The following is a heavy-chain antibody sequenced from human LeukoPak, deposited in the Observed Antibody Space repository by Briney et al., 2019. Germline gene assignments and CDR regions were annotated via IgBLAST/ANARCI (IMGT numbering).Heavy chain of an antibody. V-gene: IGHV3-7*01. CDR1: GFSFSSFW. J-gene: IGHJ5*02. CDR3: ARDFADGYVDVLPAPVS. CDR2: IKQDGTEK. D-gene: IGHD2-8*02. Sequence: GGSLRLSCAASGFSFSSFWMSWVRQTPGKGLEWVANIKQDGTEKYCLNSVEGRFTISRDNAKSSLYLQMNSLRVEDTAMYYCARDFADGYVDVLPAPVSWGQGTLVTVSS.